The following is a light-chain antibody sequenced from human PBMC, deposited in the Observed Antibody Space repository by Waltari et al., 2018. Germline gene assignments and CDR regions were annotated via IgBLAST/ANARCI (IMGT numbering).Light chain of an antibody. J-gene: IGLJ3*02. V-gene: IGLV3-10*01. Sequence: SYELTQPPSVSVSPGQTARITCSGDDLPKKYAYWYQQKPGQAPVVVMYEETKRPSGIPERFSGSSAGTMATFTISGAQVEDEADYYCYSTDSSGNHRVFGRGTKLTVL. CDR3: YSTDSSGNHRV. CDR2: EET. CDR1: DLPKKY.